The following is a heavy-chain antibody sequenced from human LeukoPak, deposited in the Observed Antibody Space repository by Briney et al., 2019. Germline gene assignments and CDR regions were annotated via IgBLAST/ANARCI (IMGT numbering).Heavy chain of an antibody. CDR3: ARDADWGYDAYDI. Sequence: SQPLSLTCAISGDRLSVSSDVWNWVRQSPSRGLEWLGRTYYKSKWHNDYAVSVKSRITISPDTSKNQFSLHLNSVTPEDTAVYYCARDADWGYDAYDIWGQGTMVTVSS. CDR2: TYYKSKWHN. CDR1: GDRLSVSSDV. V-gene: IGHV6-1*01. D-gene: IGHD7-27*01. J-gene: IGHJ3*02.